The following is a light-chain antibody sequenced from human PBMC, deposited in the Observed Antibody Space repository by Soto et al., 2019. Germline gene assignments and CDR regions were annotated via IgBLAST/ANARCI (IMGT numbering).Light chain of an antibody. V-gene: IGLV2-14*01. CDR2: EVS. CDR3: SSYTSSSSVV. J-gene: IGLJ2*01. CDR1: SSDVGGHNY. Sequence: SALTQPASVSGSPGQSITISCTGTSSDVGGHNYVSWYQQYPGKAPKLMIYEVSNRPSGVSNRFSGSKSGNTASLTISGLQAEDEADYYCSSYTSSSSVVFGGGTKLTVL.